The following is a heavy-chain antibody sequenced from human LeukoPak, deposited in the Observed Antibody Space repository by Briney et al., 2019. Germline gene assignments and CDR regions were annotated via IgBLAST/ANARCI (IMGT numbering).Heavy chain of an antibody. CDR2: IYPSDSDT. CDR1: GYMFTSYW. J-gene: IGHJ6*02. V-gene: IGHV5-51*01. Sequence: GESLKISCRGSGYMFTSYWIAWVRQMPGRGLEWMGIIYPSDSDTTYSPSLQGQVTISADKSINTAYLQWSSLKASDTAMYYCASPYYTTNPRSAYYFYGMDVWGQGTTVTVSS. D-gene: IGHD3-3*01. CDR3: ASPYYTTNPRSAYYFYGMDV.